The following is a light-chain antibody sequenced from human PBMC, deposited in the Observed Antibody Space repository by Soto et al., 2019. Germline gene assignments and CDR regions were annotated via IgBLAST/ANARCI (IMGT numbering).Light chain of an antibody. CDR3: QQVESYPST. V-gene: IGKV3-20*01. CDR1: QSISSTY. Sequence: IVLPQSHCTLSLSPGERSTLSCIASQSISSTYLAWYQQKPGQAPRLLIHDVYNRATGIPDRFSGSGSGTDFTLTISSLQPEDFATYYCQQVESYPSTFGGGTNVDIK. CDR2: DVY. J-gene: IGKJ4*01.